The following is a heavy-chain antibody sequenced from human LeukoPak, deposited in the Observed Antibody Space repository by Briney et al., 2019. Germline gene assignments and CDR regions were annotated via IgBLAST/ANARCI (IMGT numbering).Heavy chain of an antibody. D-gene: IGHD3-22*01. CDR2: ISGSGGST. CDR3: AKGGGYYYDSSGYVYFDY. CDR1: GFTFSSYG. V-gene: IGHV3-23*01. J-gene: IGHJ4*02. Sequence: PGGTLRLSCAASGFTFSSYGMSWVRQAPGKGLEWVSAISGSGGSTYYADSVKGRFTISRDNSKNTLYLQMNSLRAEDTAVYYCAKGGGYYYDSSGYVYFDYWGQGTLVTVSS.